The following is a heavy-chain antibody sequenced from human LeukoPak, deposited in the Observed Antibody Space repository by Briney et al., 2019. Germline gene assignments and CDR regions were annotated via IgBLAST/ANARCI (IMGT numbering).Heavy chain of an antibody. Sequence: ASVKVSCKASGYTFTGYYMHWVRQAPGQGLEWMGRINPNSGGTNYAQKFQGRVTMTRDTSISTAYMELSRLRSDDTAVYYCARDVDYYGSGSYYYEPVDYWGQGTPVTVSS. CDR3: ARDVDYYGSGSYYYEPVDY. J-gene: IGHJ4*02. CDR1: GYTFTGYY. V-gene: IGHV1-2*06. CDR2: INPNSGGT. D-gene: IGHD3-10*01.